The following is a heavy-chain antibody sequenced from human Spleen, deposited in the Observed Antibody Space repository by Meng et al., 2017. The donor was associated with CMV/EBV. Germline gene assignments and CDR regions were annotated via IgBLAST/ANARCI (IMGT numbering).Heavy chain of an antibody. D-gene: IGHD1-26*01. CDR3: ARVYRGSYYYFDY. CDR2: ISGSAGST. Sequence: CAASGFTFSSYAMSWVRQAPGKGLQWVSAISGSAGSTFYADSVKGRFTVSRDNSKNTLYLQMNSLRAEDTAVYYCARVYRGSYYYFDYWGQGTLVTVSS. V-gene: IGHV3-23*01. CDR1: GFTFSSYA. J-gene: IGHJ4*02.